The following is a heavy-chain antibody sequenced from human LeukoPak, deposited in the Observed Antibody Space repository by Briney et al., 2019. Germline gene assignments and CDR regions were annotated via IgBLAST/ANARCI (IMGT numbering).Heavy chain of an antibody. J-gene: IGHJ4*02. CDR3: ARDRYGGSYFDY. CDR1: GVTVSSNY. D-gene: IGHD4-23*01. CDR2: ISVGGSI. Sequence: GGSLRLSCAASGVTVSSNYMSWVRQAPGKGLEWVSVISVGGSIHYADSVKGRFTISRDNSKNTLYLQMNSLRAEDTAVYFCARDRYGGSYFDYWGQGILVTVSS. V-gene: IGHV3-53*01.